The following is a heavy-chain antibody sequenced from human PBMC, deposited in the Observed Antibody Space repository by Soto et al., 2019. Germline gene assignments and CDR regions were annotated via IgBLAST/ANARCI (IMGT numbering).Heavy chain of an antibody. CDR1: GGSFSGYY. CDR3: ARGRGGNWNYVGRWFDP. V-gene: IGHV4-34*01. D-gene: IGHD1-7*01. Sequence: ASETLSLTCAVYGGSFSGYYWSWIRQPPGKGLEWIGEINHSGSTNYNPSLKSRVTISVDTSKNQFSLKLSSVTAADTAVYYCARGRGGNWNYVGRWFDPWGQGTLVTVSS. CDR2: INHSGST. J-gene: IGHJ5*02.